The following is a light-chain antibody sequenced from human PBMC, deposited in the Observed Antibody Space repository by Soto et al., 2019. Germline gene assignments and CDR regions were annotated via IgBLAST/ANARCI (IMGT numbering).Light chain of an antibody. CDR3: QQANSFPLT. Sequence: DIQMTQSPSTLSGSVGDRVTITCRASQTISSWLAWYQQKPGEAPNLLIYAASSLHSGVPSRFSGSGSGTDFTLTISSLQPEDFATYYCQQANSFPLTFGGGTKVDIK. CDR2: AAS. V-gene: IGKV1-12*01. J-gene: IGKJ4*01. CDR1: QTISSW.